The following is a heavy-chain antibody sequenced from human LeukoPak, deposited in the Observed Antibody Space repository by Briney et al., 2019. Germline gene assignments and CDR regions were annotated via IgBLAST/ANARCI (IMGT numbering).Heavy chain of an antibody. J-gene: IGHJ3*02. D-gene: IGHD6-13*01. CDR2: ISGSGGST. CDR1: GFTFSSYA. Sequence: PGGSLRLSCAASGFTFSSYAMSWVRQAPRKGLEWVSAISGSGGSTYYADSVKGRFTISRDNSKNTLYLQMNSLRAEDTAVYYYTRDQTNWHIAAAGTTVSNAFDIWGQGTMVTVSS. CDR3: TRDQTNWHIAAAGTTVSNAFDI. V-gene: IGHV3-23*01.